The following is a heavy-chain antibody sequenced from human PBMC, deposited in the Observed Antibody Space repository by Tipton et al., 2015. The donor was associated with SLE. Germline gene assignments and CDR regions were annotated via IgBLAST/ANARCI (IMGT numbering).Heavy chain of an antibody. J-gene: IGHJ1*01. CDR1: GGSISSHY. D-gene: IGHD3-22*01. V-gene: IGHV4-34*01. CDR3: ARQKYYDKVFQH. Sequence: TLSLTCTVSGGSISSHYWSWIRQPPGKGLEWIGEINHSGSTNYNPSLKSRVTISVDTSKNQFSLKLSSVTAADTAVYYCARQKYYDKVFQHWGQGTLVTVSS. CDR2: INHSGST.